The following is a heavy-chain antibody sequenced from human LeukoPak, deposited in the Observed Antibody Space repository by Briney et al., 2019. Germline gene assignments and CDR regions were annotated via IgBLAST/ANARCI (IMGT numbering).Heavy chain of an antibody. Sequence: GGSLRLSCTASGLTFSEYAMTWVRQAPGKGLEWVSTITAGGSHTYYPDSVKGRFTISRDNSKNTLYLQMNSLRVEDTAVYYCANLNVPWGQGTLVTVSS. CDR1: GLTFSEYA. J-gene: IGHJ5*02. D-gene: IGHD1-1*01. V-gene: IGHV3-23*01. CDR3: ANLNVP. CDR2: ITAGGSHT.